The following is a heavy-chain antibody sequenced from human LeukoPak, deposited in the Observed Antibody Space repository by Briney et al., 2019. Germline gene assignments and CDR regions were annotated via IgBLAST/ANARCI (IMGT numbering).Heavy chain of an antibody. J-gene: IGHJ6*03. CDR3: AKGLRTGVGPYMGYHYYMDV. CDR2: IYSGGST. V-gene: IGHV3-66*01. CDR1: GFTVSSNY. Sequence: GGSLRLSCAASGFTVSSNYMSWVRQAPGKGLEWVSVIYSGGSTYYADSVKGRFTISRDNSYNTVSLQMNSLRDEDTGVYYCAKGLRTGVGPYMGYHYYMDVWGKGATVTVSS. D-gene: IGHD3-16*01.